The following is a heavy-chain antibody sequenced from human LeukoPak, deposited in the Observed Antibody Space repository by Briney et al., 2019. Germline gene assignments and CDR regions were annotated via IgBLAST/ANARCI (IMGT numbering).Heavy chain of an antibody. CDR2: ISSSGSTI. Sequence: GGSLGLSCAASGFTFSSYEMNWVRQAPGKGLEWVSYISSSGSTIYYADSVKGRFTISRDNAKNSLYLQMNSLRAEDTAVYYCARELWDYGMDVWGQGTTVTVSS. CDR1: GFTFSSYE. V-gene: IGHV3-48*03. J-gene: IGHJ6*02. CDR3: ARELWDYGMDV. D-gene: IGHD5-18*01.